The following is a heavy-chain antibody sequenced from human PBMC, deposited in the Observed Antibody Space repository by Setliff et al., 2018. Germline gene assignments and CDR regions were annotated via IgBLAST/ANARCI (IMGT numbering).Heavy chain of an antibody. CDR1: GGSFSGYY. CDR3: ARAYSYYYYYMDV. CDR2: INHSGST. D-gene: IGHD4-4*01. Sequence: SETLSLTCAVYGGSFSGYYWSWIRQPPGKGLEWIGEINHSGSTNYNPSLKSRVTISVDTSKNQFSLKLSSVTAADAAVYYCARAYSYYYYYMDVWGKGTTVTVSS. J-gene: IGHJ6*03. V-gene: IGHV4-34*01.